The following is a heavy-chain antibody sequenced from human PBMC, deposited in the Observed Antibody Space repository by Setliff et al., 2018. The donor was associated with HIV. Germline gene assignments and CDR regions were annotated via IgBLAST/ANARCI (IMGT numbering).Heavy chain of an antibody. CDR2: INPSGGST. J-gene: IGHJ6*03. V-gene: IGHV1-46*01. CDR1: GYTFTSYD. D-gene: IGHD6-19*01. Sequence: ASVKVSCKASGYTFTSYDMHWVRQAPGQGLEWMGIINPSGGSTSYAQKFQGRVTMTRDTSTSTVYMELSSLRSEDTAVYYCARNPRIAVAGTDYYYYMDVWGKGTTVTVSS. CDR3: ARNPRIAVAGTDYYYYMDV.